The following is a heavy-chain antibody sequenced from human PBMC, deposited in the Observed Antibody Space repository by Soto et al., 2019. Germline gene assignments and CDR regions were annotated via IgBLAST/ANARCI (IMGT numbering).Heavy chain of an antibody. D-gene: IGHD2-2*01. V-gene: IGHV1-2*02. Sequence: GASVKVSCKASGYTFTGYYMHWVRQAPGQGLEWMGWINPNSGGTNYAQKFQGRVTMTRDTSISTAYMELSRLRSDDTAVYYCARAGHCSSTSCGFDYWGQGTLVTVSS. CDR3: ARAGHCSSTSCGFDY. J-gene: IGHJ4*02. CDR1: GYTFTGYY. CDR2: INPNSGGT.